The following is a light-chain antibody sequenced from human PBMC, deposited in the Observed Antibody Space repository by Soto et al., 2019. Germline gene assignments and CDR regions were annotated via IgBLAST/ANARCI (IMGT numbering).Light chain of an antibody. V-gene: IGKV1-39*01. CDR1: QRINFY. J-gene: IGKJ1*01. CDR3: QQSYSIPHT. Sequence: DIQITQSPSSLSASIGDTVTITCRASQRINFYLNWYQQQPGKAPSLLIYAAKNLESGVPSRFSGGGSGSEFTLTVSSLRPEDFATYYCQQSYSIPHTFGQGTKVAIK. CDR2: AAK.